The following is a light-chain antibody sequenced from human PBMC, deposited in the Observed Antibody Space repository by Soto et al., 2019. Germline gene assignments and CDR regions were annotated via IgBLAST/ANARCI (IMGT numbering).Light chain of an antibody. CDR1: SSDY. V-gene: IGLV2-23*02. J-gene: IGLJ1*01. Sequence: QSVLTQPPSASGSPGQSVTISCTGTSSDYVSWYQQHPLKAPKLIIYEVNKRPSGVSHRFSGSKSGNPASLTISGLQAEDEADYYCCSSAGSSTFSVFGTGTKVTVL. CDR2: EVN. CDR3: CSSAGSSTFSV.